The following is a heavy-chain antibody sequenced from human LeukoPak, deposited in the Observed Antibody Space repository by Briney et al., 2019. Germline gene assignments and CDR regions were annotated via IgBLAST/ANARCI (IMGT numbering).Heavy chain of an antibody. Sequence: EASVKVSCKASGYMFTAYGFSWVRQAPGQGLEWMGWISGYNGDTNYAQRLQGRVTMTTDTSRSTAYMELRSLRSDDTAVYYCARLGSPFDIIPNTMDVWRQGTTVTVSS. CDR2: ISGYNGDT. CDR1: GYMFTAYG. D-gene: IGHD3-9*01. V-gene: IGHV1-18*01. J-gene: IGHJ6*02. CDR3: ARLGSPFDIIPNTMDV.